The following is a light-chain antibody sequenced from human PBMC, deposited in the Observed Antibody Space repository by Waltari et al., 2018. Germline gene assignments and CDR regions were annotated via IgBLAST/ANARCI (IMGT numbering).Light chain of an antibody. V-gene: IGKV1-39*01. CDR1: QTVSNY. CDR2: AAS. J-gene: IGKJ2*01. Sequence: DIQMTQSPPSLSASVGDRVTISCRASQTVSNYLNWFQQKSGKAPKLLIYAASTLQGGVPTRFTGSGAGTDFTLTITSLQPEDFATYYCQQSYRPPYIFGQGTKLEIK. CDR3: QQSYRPPYI.